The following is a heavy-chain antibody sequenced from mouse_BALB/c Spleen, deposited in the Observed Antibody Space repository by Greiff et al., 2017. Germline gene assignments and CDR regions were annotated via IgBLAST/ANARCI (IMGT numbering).Heavy chain of an antibody. V-gene: IGHV3-2*02. D-gene: IGHD2-4*01. J-gene: IGHJ2*01. CDR2: ISYSGST. CDR1: GYSITSDYA. CDR3: ARSAYMITGDFDY. Sequence: EVMLVESGPGLVKPSQSLSLTCTVTGYSITSDYAWNWIRQFPGNKLEWMGYISYSGSTSYNPSLKSRISITRDTSKNQFFLQLNSVTTEDTATYYCARSAYMITGDFDYWGQGTTLPVSS.